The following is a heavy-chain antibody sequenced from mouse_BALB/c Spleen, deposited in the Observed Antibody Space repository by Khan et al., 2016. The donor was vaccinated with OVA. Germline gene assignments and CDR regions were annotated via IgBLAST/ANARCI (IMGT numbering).Heavy chain of an antibody. CDR1: GYSITSGYA. CDR3: ARGNYYGYYFDY. Sequence: EVQLKQSGPGLVKPSQSLSLTCTVTGYSITSGYARNWIRQFPGNKLEWMGYISYSGGTSYNPSLKSRISITRDTSKNQFFLQLNSVTTEDTATYYCARGNYYGYYFDYWGQGTTLTVSS. J-gene: IGHJ2*01. V-gene: IGHV3-2*02. CDR2: ISYSGGT. D-gene: IGHD1-1*01.